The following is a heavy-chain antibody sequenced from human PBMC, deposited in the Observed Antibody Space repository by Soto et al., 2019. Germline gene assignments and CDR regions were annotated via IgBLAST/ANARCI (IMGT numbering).Heavy chain of an antibody. CDR2: IWYDGSNK. V-gene: IGHV3-33*01. D-gene: IGHD3-10*01. J-gene: IGHJ1*01. Sequence: QVQLVESGGGVVQPGRSLRLPCAASGFTFSSYGMHWVRQAPGKGLEWVAVIWYDGSNKYYVDSVKGRFTISRDNSKNTLYLQMNSLRAEDTAVYYCARDRVSYGALGYFQHWGQGTLVTVSS. CDR3: ARDRVSYGALGYFQH. CDR1: GFTFSSYG.